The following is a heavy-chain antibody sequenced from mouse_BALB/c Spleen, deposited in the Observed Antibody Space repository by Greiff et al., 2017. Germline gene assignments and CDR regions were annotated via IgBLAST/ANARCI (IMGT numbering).Heavy chain of an antibody. D-gene: IGHD2-14*01. CDR3: ARGVYYRYDEGNAMDY. CDR1: GFTFSSFG. J-gene: IGHJ4*01. CDR2: ISSGSSTI. V-gene: IGHV5-17*02. Sequence: EVKLMESGGGLVQPGGSRKLSCAASGFTFSSFGMHWVRQAPEKGLEWVAYISSGSSTIYYADTVKGRFTISRDNPKNTLFLQMTSLRSEDTAMYYCARGVYYRYDEGNAMDYWGQGTSVTVSS.